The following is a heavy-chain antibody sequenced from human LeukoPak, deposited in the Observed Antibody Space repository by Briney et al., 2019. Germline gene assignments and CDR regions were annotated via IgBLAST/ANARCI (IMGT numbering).Heavy chain of an antibody. CDR2: IWYDGSNK. Sequence: PGRSLRLSCAASGFTFSSYGMHWVRQAPGKGLEWVAVIWYDGSNKYYADSVKGRFTISRDNSKNTLYLQMNSLRAEDTAVYYCARDQGITGTTRLDYWGQGTLVTVSS. V-gene: IGHV3-33*01. CDR3: ARDQGITGTTRLDY. CDR1: GFTFSSYG. J-gene: IGHJ4*02. D-gene: IGHD1-20*01.